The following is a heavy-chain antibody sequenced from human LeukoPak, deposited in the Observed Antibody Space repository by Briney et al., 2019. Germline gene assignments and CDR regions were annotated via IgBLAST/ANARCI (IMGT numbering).Heavy chain of an antibody. V-gene: IGHV3-30*18. CDR3: AKDEVAGSN. CDR2: ISYDGSNK. CDR1: GFTFSTYG. D-gene: IGHD6-19*01. Sequence: GGSLRLSCAASGFTFSTYGMHWVRQAPGKGLEWVAVISYDGSNKYYADSAKGRFTISRDSSKNTLYLQMNSLRAEDTAVYYCAKDEVAGSNWGQGTLVTVSS. J-gene: IGHJ4*02.